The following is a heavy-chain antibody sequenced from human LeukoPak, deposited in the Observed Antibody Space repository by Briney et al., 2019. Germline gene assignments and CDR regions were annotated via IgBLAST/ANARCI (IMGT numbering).Heavy chain of an antibody. CDR3: ARRYCSGGSCPFDY. CDR1: GYSISSGYY. J-gene: IGHJ4*02. D-gene: IGHD2-15*01. Sequence: SETLSLTCAVSGYSISSGYYWSWIRQPPGKGLEWIGYIYYSGSTNYNPSLKSRVTISVDTSKNQFSLKLSSVTAADTAVYYCARRYCSGGSCPFDYWGQGTLVTVSS. CDR2: IYYSGST. V-gene: IGHV4-61*01.